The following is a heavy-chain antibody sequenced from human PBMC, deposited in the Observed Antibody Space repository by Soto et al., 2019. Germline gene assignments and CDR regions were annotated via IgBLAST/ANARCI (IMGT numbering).Heavy chain of an antibody. J-gene: IGHJ4*02. V-gene: IGHV3-23*01. CDR3: ARVPYYYDSSGYPLDY. CDR2: ISGSGGST. D-gene: IGHD3-22*01. Sequence: PGGSLRLSCAASGFTFSSYAMSWVRQAPGKGLEWVSAISGSGGSTYYADSVKGRFTISRDNSKNTLYLQMNSLRAEDTAVYYCARVPYYYDSSGYPLDYWGQGTLVTVSS. CDR1: GFTFSSYA.